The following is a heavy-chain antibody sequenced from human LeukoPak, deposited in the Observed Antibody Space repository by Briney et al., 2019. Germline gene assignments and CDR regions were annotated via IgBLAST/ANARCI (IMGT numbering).Heavy chain of an antibody. CDR3: ARVGIAAAGTFWFDP. CDR2: IIPIFGTA. CDR1: GGTFSSYA. D-gene: IGHD6-13*01. J-gene: IGHJ5*02. Sequence: VASVKVSCKASGGTFSSYAISWVRQAPGQGLEWMGGIIPIFGTANYAQKFQGRVTITADESTSTAYMELSSLRSEDTAVYYCARVGIAAAGTFWFDPWGQGTLVTVSS. V-gene: IGHV1-69*13.